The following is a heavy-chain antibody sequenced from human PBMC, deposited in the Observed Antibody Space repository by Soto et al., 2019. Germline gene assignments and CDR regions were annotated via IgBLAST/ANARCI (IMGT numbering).Heavy chain of an antibody. V-gene: IGHV1-3*04. CDR1: GYSFSNYS. D-gene: IGHD2-2*01. CDR3: ARAGNCTSTTCFSGWLDP. J-gene: IGHJ5*02. Sequence: QVHLVQSGAEVKKPGASVKVSCKASGYSFSNYSMHWVRQAPGQRLEWMGWINTDNGKTRDSQRFQDRVTLTRDTSANAVYMELRSLTYEDTAVYYCARAGNCTSTTCFSGWLDPWGQGTLGTVSS. CDR2: INTDNGKT.